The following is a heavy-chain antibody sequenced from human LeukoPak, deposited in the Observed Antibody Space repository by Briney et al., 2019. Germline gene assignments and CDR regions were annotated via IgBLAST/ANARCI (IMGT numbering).Heavy chain of an antibody. CDR3: AKDRSTCCRSCRNAFDI. V-gene: IGHV3-23*01. D-gene: IGHD2-2*01. J-gene: IGHJ3*02. CDR2: ISGSGGSI. Sequence: GGSLRLSCAASGFTFSNYAMSWVRQAPGKGLEWVSTISGSGGSIYFADSMKGRFTISRDNSKNTLYLQMNSLRAEDTAVYYCAKDRSTCCRSCRNAFDIWGQGTMVTVSS. CDR1: GFTFSNYA.